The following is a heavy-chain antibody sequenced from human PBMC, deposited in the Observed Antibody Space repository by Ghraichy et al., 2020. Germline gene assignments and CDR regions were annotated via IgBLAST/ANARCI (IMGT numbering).Heavy chain of an antibody. CDR3: ARDPYGDYKYGGTDY. CDR2: IKSDRSDS. CDR1: GFTFSRHW. V-gene: IGHV3-7*01. D-gene: IGHD4-17*01. Sequence: GGSLRLSCAAPGFTFSRHWMSWVRQAPGKGLEWVASIKSDRSDSFYLDSVKGRFTISRDNDENSVSLEMTSLRAEDTAVYYCARDPYGDYKYGGTDYWGRGTLVSVSS. J-gene: IGHJ4*02.